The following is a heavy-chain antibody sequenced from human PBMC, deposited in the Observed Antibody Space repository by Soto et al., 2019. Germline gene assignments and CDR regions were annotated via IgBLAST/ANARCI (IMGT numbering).Heavy chain of an antibody. J-gene: IGHJ4*02. CDR2: ISGYNVKI. CDR1: AYTFTNYG. Sequence: QVQLVQSGAEVKKPGASVKVACKASAYTFTNYGINWVRQATGQRLEWMAWISGYNVKINYAQKLQGRVTMTTDTSTNTAYMELRRLRSDDTAVYYCAREHIYGDADFDYWGQGTLVTVSS. V-gene: IGHV1-18*01. D-gene: IGHD4-17*01. CDR3: AREHIYGDADFDY.